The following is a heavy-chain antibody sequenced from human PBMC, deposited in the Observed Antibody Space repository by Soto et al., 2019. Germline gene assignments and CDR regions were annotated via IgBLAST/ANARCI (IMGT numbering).Heavy chain of an antibody. CDR2: ISAYNGNT. CDR3: ARDSFNYDFWSGYYAFDY. CDR1: GYRFTNYG. J-gene: IGHJ4*02. V-gene: IGHV1-18*01. D-gene: IGHD3-3*01. Sequence: GPVVKKPGASVKVSCKASGYRFTNYGISWVRQGPGQGLEWMGWISAYNGNTNYAQKVQGRVSVTTDTSTSTAYMELRSLRSDDTAVYYCARDSFNYDFWSGYYAFDYWGQGTLVTVSS.